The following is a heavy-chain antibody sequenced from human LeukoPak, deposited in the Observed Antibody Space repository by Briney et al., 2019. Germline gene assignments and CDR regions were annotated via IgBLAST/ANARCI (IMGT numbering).Heavy chain of an antibody. CDR1: GFTFSSYE. Sequence: GGSLRLSCAASGFTFSSYEMNWVRQAPGKGLEWVSYISSSGSTIYYADSVKGRFTISRDNAKNSLYLQMNSLRAEDTAVYYCARAPMVRGVILDYYYYYMDVWGKGTTVTVSS. V-gene: IGHV3-48*03. D-gene: IGHD3-10*01. J-gene: IGHJ6*03. CDR2: ISSSGSTI. CDR3: ARAPMVRGVILDYYYYYMDV.